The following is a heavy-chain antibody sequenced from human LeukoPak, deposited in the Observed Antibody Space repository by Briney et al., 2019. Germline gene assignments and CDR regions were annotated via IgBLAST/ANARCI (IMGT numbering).Heavy chain of an antibody. CDR2: IYYSGST. J-gene: IGHJ5*02. CDR3: ARHKWELRTDWFDP. Sequence: PSETRSLAGTVSGGSISSRSYYWCFIRHPPWNRLEWIGSIYYSGSTYYNPSIKSRVTISVDMSKNQFSLKLSSVTAADTAVHYCARHKWELRTDWFDPWGQGTLVTVSS. CDR1: GGSISSRSYY. D-gene: IGHD1-26*01. V-gene: IGHV4-39*01.